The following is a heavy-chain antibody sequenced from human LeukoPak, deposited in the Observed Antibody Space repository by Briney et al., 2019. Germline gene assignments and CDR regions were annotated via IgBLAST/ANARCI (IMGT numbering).Heavy chain of an antibody. CDR2: IKPDGSDK. Sequence: GGSLRLSCGASGFTFSGYWMSWVRQAPGKGLEWVANIKPDGSDKYYVDSVKGRFTISRDNANNSLSLQMNTLRAEDTAVYYCAETFRANFFDSWGQGTLVTVSS. CDR1: GFTFSGYW. J-gene: IGHJ4*02. CDR3: AETFRANFFDS. D-gene: IGHD2-8*01. V-gene: IGHV3-7*01.